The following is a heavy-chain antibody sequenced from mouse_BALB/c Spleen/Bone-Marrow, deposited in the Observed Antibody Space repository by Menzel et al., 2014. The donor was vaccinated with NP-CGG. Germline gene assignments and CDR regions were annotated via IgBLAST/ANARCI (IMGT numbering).Heavy chain of an antibody. CDR2: IYPGDGDT. Sequence: VQLLQSGAELVRPGSSVKFSCKASGFAFRGYWMHWVKQRPGQGLEWIGQIYPGDGDTNYNGKFKGKATLTADKSSSTAYMQLSSLTSEDSAVYFCARQYGNYFDYWGQGTTLTVSS. D-gene: IGHD2-10*02. CDR3: ARQYGNYFDY. J-gene: IGHJ2*01. V-gene: IGHV1-80*01. CDR1: GFAFRGYW.